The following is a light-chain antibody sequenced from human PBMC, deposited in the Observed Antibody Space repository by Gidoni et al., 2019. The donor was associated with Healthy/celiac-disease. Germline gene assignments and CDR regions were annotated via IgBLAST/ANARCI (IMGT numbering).Light chain of an antibody. Sequence: ILMTPSPATLSVSPGARATLSCSASQSVSRTFAWYQQKPGQAPRLLSDGASTRATGIPARFSGSGSGTEFTLTISSLQYEDVAVYYCQKYNNWLTFGGGTKVEIK. CDR1: QSVSRT. CDR3: QKYNNWLT. V-gene: IGKV3-15*01. J-gene: IGKJ4*01. CDR2: GAS.